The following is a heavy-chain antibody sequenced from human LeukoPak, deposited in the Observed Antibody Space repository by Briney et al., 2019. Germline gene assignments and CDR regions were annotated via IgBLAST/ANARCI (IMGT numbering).Heavy chain of an antibody. Sequence: ASVKVSCKVSGYTLTELSMHWVRQAPGKGLEWMGGFDPEDGETIYAQKFQGRVTMTEDTSTDTAYMELSSLRFEDTAVYYCATGGNWNDDAFDIWGQGTMVTVSS. D-gene: IGHD1-20*01. J-gene: IGHJ3*02. CDR2: FDPEDGET. CDR1: GYTLTELS. CDR3: ATGGNWNDDAFDI. V-gene: IGHV1-24*01.